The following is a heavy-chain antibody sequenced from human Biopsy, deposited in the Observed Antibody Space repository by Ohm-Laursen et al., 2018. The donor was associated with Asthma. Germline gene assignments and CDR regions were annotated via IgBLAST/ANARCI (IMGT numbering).Heavy chain of an antibody. D-gene: IGHD3-22*01. CDR3: AKVRSDWVITESFDY. J-gene: IGHJ4*02. CDR2: ISRNSATI. V-gene: IGHV3-9*01. CDR1: GFKFDEYT. Sequence: RSLRLSCAASGFKFDEYTMHWVRQAPGKGLEWVSGISRNSATIGYADSVEGRFTISRDNAKNSVFLHMDSLRPEDTAFYYCAKVRSDWVITESFDYWGQGVLVTVSS.